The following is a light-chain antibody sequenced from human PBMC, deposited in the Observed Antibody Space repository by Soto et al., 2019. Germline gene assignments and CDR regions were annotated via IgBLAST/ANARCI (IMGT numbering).Light chain of an antibody. V-gene: IGLV2-14*03. CDR2: EVS. CDR3: NAYTSSSTFL. J-gene: IGLJ3*02. CDR1: SSDVGAYNY. Sequence: QSVLPQPSSVSVSPGQPITISCTGTSSDVGAYNYVSWYQQHPGKAPKLMIYEVSNRPSGVSNRFSGSKSANTASLTISWLQAGDEAYYYCNAYTSSSTFLCGGGTKLTVL.